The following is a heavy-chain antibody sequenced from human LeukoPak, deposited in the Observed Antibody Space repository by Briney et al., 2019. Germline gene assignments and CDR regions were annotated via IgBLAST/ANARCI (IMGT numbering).Heavy chain of an antibody. V-gene: IGHV1-2*02. CDR2: INPNSGGT. J-gene: IGHJ4*02. CDR1: GYTFXXXY. Sequence: ASVKVSCKASGYTFXXXYMHWVRQAPGXXXXWMGWINPNSGGTNYAQKFQGRVTMTRDTSISTAYMELSRLRSDDTAVYYCARAQAYYYDSSGVLAYWGQGTLVTVSS. CDR3: ARAQAYYYDSSGVLAY. D-gene: IGHD3-22*01.